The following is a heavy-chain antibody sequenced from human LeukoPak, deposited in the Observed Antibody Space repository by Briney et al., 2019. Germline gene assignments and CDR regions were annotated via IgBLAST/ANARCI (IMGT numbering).Heavy chain of an antibody. J-gene: IGHJ4*02. V-gene: IGHV1-2*02. Sequence: ASAKVSCKASGYSFTGYYMHWVRQAPGQGLEWMGWINPNSGGTNYGQKFQGRVTMTRDTSISTAYIELSRLTSDDTAVYYCARVFGRQLPDYWGQGTLVTVSS. CDR1: GYSFTGYY. CDR3: ARVFGRQLPDY. CDR2: INPNSGGT. D-gene: IGHD1-26*01.